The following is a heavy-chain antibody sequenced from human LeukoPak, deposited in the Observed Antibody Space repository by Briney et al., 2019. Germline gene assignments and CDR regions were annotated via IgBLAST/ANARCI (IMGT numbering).Heavy chain of an antibody. V-gene: IGHV4-34*01. D-gene: IGHD6-6*01. CDR1: GGSFRGYY. J-gene: IGHJ4*02. CDR2: INHSGST. CDR3: ARGHHPYIAARIDY. Sequence: PSETLSLTCAVYGGSFRGYYWSWIRQPPGKGLEWIGEINHSGSTNYNPSLKSRVTISVDTSKNQFSLKLSSVTAADTAVYYCARGHHPYIAARIDYWGQGTLVTVSS.